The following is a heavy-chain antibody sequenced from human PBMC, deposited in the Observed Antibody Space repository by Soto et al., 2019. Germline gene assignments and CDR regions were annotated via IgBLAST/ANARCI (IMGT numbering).Heavy chain of an antibody. D-gene: IGHD3-3*01. CDR3: ARHYNFLSGSYSSARARLFDP. CDR2: ISVNNGNT. V-gene: IGHV1-18*01. Sequence: QVQLVKSGAEVKKPGASVKVSCKASGYTFLSYSISWVRQAPGQGLEWMGWISVNNGNTNYAQKFQGRVTMTTDTSTSTAYMELRSLRSDDTAVYYCARHYNFLSGSYSSARARLFDPWGQGTPVTVSS. J-gene: IGHJ5*02. CDR1: GYTFLSYS.